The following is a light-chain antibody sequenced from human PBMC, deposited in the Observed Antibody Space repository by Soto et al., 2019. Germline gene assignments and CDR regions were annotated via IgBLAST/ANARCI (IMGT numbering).Light chain of an antibody. CDR2: GAF. CDR1: RGVRSD. V-gene: IGKV1-6*01. CDR3: VQDFNYPLT. Sequence: GDTVTISCRASRGVRSDVAWYQQRPGSVPKVLIYGAFNLHTGVPSRISGSGYGSDSSLTISSLQPEDSATYYCVQDFNYPLTFGGGTKVDIK. J-gene: IGKJ4*01.